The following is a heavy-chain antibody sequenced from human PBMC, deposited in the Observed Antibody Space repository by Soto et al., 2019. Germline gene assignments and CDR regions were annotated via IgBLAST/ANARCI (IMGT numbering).Heavy chain of an antibody. Sequence: NPSETLSLTCTVSGGSISSGDYYWSWIRQPPGKGLEWIGYIYYSGSTYYNPSLKSRVTISVDTSKNQFSLKLSSVTAADTAVYYCARGPREPDYYDSSGQTRNDAFDIWGQGTMVTVSS. V-gene: IGHV4-30-4*01. CDR1: GGSISSGDYY. CDR3: ARGPREPDYYDSSGQTRNDAFDI. D-gene: IGHD3-22*01. J-gene: IGHJ3*02. CDR2: IYYSGST.